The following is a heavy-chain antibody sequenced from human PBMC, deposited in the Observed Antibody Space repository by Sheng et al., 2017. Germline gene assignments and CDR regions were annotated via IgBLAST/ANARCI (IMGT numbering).Heavy chain of an antibody. CDR1: GFKFGSYW. D-gene: IGHD4-17*01. Sequence: EVQLMESGGGLVQPGGSLRLSCAASGFKFGSYWMSWVRQAPGQGLEWVAQIREDGNAIYYVDSVKGRFTISRDNAKNSLWLQMNSLRAEDTAVYYCVRSSRLADLWGQGTLVTV. CDR3: VRSSRLADL. CDR2: IREDGNAI. V-gene: IGHV3-7*01. J-gene: IGHJ5*02.